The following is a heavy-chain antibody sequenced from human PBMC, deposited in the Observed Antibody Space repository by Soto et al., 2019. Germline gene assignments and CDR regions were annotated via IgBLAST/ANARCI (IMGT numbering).Heavy chain of an antibody. Sequence: GESLKISCKGSGYSFTSYWITWVRQMPGKGLEWMGRFDANDSSTNYSPSFRGHATISSDRSTNTAYLQWSSLKASDTAMYYCARGVKMATPHKYYFDYWGQGTLVTVSS. CDR1: GYSFTSYW. J-gene: IGHJ4*02. D-gene: IGHD5-12*01. V-gene: IGHV5-10-1*01. CDR2: FDANDSST. CDR3: ARGVKMATPHKYYFDY.